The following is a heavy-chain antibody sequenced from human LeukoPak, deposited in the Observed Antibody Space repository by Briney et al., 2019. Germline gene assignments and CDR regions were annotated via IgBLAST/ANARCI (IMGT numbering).Heavy chain of an antibody. D-gene: IGHD5-12*01. J-gene: IGHJ4*02. CDR2: ISSSGSTI. CDR3: ARDYYAATSPDY. V-gene: IGHV3-11*01. CDR1: GFTFSDYY. Sequence: GGSLRLSCAASGFTFSDYYMSWIRQAPGKGLEWVSYISSSGSTIYYVDSVKGRFTISRDNAKNSLYLQMNSLRAEDTAVYYCARDYYAATSPDYWGQGALVTVSS.